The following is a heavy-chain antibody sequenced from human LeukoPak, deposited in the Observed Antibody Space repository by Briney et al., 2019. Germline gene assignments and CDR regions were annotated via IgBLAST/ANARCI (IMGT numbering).Heavy chain of an antibody. CDR2: INPSGGST. V-gene: IGHV1-46*01. Sequence: ASVKVSCKASGYTFTSYYMHWVRQPPGQGLEWMGIINPSGGSTSYAQKFQGRVTMTRDTSTSTVYMELSSLRSEDTAVYYCARDPREYCGGDCYFDYWGQGTLVTVSS. CDR1: GYTFTSYY. D-gene: IGHD2-21*02. J-gene: IGHJ4*02. CDR3: ARDPREYCGGDCYFDY.